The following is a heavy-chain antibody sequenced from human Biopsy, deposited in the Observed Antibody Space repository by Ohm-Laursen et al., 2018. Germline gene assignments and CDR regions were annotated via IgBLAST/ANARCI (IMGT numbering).Heavy chain of an antibody. CDR2: IYYTGHT. D-gene: IGHD7-27*01. V-gene: IGHV4-59*01. Sequence: PGTLSLTCTVSGGSIKSYYWNWIRQSPGKGLERIGFIYYTGHTNYNPSLKSRATISVDTSKNQFSLKVISVTAADTAVYYCARLTGDPSYWGQGILVTVSS. CDR1: GGSIKSYY. J-gene: IGHJ4*02. CDR3: ARLTGDPSY.